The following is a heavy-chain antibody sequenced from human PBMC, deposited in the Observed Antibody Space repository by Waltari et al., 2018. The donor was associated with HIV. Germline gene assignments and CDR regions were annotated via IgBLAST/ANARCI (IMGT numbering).Heavy chain of an antibody. V-gene: IGHV3-23*01. Sequence: EVQLLESGGGLVQPGGSLRLSCSASGFPFSSYAMSWVRQAPGKGLEWVSAISGSGGSTYYADSVKGRFTISRDNSKNTLYLQMNSLRAEDTAVYYCARADDYGDYYFDYWGQGTLVTVSS. J-gene: IGHJ4*02. CDR1: GFPFSSYA. D-gene: IGHD4-17*01. CDR2: ISGSGGST. CDR3: ARADDYGDYYFDY.